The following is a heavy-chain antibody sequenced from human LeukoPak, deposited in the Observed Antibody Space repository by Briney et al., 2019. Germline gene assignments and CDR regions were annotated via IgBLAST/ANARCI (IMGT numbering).Heavy chain of an antibody. CDR1: GYTFTSYS. D-gene: IGHD3-22*01. CDR2: ISAYSGNT. Sequence: ASVKVSCKASGYTFTSYSLSWARQAPGQGLEWRGWISAYSGNTNYAQKPQGRDTMTADTYTRTAYMEERSLRSDDTAVYYCARDRWTFYYDSGGYFFDYWGQGTLVTVSS. V-gene: IGHV1-18*01. CDR3: ARDRWTFYYDSGGYFFDY. J-gene: IGHJ4*02.